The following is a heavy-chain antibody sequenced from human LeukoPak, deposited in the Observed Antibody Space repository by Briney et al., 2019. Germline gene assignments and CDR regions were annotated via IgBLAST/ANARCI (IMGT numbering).Heavy chain of an antibody. D-gene: IGHD3-10*01. CDR2: INHSGST. V-gene: IGHV4-34*01. CDR1: GGSFSGYY. Sequence: SETLSLTCAVYGGSFSGYYWSWIRQPPGKGLEWIGEINHSGSTNYNPSLKSRVTISVDTSKNQFSLKLSSVTAADTAVYYCASSLIGSGSYYFDYWGQGTLVTVSS. CDR3: ASSLIGSGSYYFDY. J-gene: IGHJ4*02.